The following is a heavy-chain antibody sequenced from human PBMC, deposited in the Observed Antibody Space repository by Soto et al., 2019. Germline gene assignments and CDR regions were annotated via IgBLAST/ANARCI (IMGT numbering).Heavy chain of an antibody. CDR2: IIPILGIA. D-gene: IGHD2-15*01. Sequence: GASVKVSCKASGGTFSSYTISWVRQAPGQGLEWMGRIIPILGIANYAQKFQGRVTITADKSTSTAYVELSSLRSEDTAVYYCARDDCSGGSCYYYYYYMDVWGKGTTVTVSS. CDR3: ARDDCSGGSCYYYYYYMDV. CDR1: GGTFSSYT. V-gene: IGHV1-69*04. J-gene: IGHJ6*03.